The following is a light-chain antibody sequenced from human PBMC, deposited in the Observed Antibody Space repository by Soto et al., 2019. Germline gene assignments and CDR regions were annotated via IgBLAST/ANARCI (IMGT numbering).Light chain of an antibody. CDR3: QQYGSSPYT. V-gene: IGKV3-20*01. J-gene: IGKJ2*01. CDR1: QNVGNN. Sequence: EIVMTQSPATLSVSPGERATLSCRASQNVGNNLVWYQQKPGQAPRLLIYGASTRAAGIPDRFSGSGSGTDFTLTISRLEPEDFAVYYCQQYGSSPYTFGQGTKLEIK. CDR2: GAS.